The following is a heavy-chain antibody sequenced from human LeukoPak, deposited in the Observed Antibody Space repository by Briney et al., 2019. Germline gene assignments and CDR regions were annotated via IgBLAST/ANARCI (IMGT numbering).Heavy chain of an antibody. CDR1: GFTFSSYW. J-gene: IGHJ6*02. V-gene: IGHV3-7*01. D-gene: IGHD2-2*01. CDR3: ARDSQYQLLPGMVYYYYGMDV. Sequence: QPGGSLRLSRAASGFTFSSYWMSWVRQAPGKGLEWVANIKQDGSEKYYVDSVKGRFTISRDNAKNSLYLQMNSLRAEDTAVYYCARDSQYQLLPGMVYYYYGMDVWGQGTTVTVSS. CDR2: IKQDGSEK.